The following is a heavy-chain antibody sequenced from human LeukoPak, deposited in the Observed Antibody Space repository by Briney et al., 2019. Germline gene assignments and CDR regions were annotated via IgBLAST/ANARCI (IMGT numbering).Heavy chain of an antibody. CDR1: GYTFTGYY. D-gene: IGHD3-22*01. V-gene: IGHV1-2*02. CDR2: INPNSGGT. CDR3: ACPYYYDSSGYYHPFDY. Sequence: ASVKVSCKASGYTFTGYYMHWVRQAPGQGLEWMGWINPNSGGTNYAQKFQGRVTMTRDTSISTAYMELSRLRSDDTAVYYCACPYYYDSSGYYHPFDYWGQGTLATVSS. J-gene: IGHJ4*02.